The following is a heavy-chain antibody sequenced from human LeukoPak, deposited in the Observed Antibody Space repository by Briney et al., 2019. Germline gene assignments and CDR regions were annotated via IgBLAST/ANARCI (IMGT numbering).Heavy chain of an antibody. D-gene: IGHD7-27*01. CDR2: IKQDGSDK. CDR3: AKAANWGSFDY. V-gene: IGHV3-7*01. CDR1: GFTFSNYW. J-gene: IGHJ4*02. Sequence: QSGGSLRLSCAASGFTFSNYWMTWVRQAPGKGLEWVANIKQDGSDKYYVDSVKGRFTISRDNAKNSLYLQMNSLRAEDTAVYYCAKAANWGSFDYWGQGTLVTVSS.